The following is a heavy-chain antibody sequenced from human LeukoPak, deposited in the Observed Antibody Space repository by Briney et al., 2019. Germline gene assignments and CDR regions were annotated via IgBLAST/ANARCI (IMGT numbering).Heavy chain of an antibody. CDR3: ARDMSF. Sequence: GGSLRLSCAASGFTFSSYEMNWVRQAPGKGLEWVSVIYSGGSTYYADSVKGRFTISRDNSKNTLYLQMNSLRAEDTAVYYCARDMSFWGKGTTVTISS. J-gene: IGHJ6*04. CDR1: GFTFSSYE. V-gene: IGHV3-53*01. CDR2: IYSGGST.